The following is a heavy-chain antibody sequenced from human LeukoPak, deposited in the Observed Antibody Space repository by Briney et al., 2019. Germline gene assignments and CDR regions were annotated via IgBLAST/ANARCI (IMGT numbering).Heavy chain of an antibody. J-gene: IGHJ4*02. D-gene: IGHD5-18*01. CDR3: TRSLSAVGD. Sequence: GGSLRLSCAASGFTFSIYEMNWVRQAPGKGLEWVSHISSSGSTIFYADSVRGRFTISRDNAKNSLYLQMNSLRAEDSAVYYCTRSLSAVGDWGQGTLVTVSS. V-gene: IGHV3-48*03. CDR1: GFTFSIYE. CDR2: ISSSGSTI.